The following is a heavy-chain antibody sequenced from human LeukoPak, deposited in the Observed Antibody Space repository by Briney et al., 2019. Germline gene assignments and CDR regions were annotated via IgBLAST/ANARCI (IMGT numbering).Heavy chain of an antibody. D-gene: IGHD2-2*01. Sequence: PSETLSLTCTVSGGSVNSYYWSWIRQPAGKGLEWIGHIYASGSNDYNPSLKSRVTMSPDMAKNQFSLRLTSVTAADTAVYFCARMVPAGTHNYWGQGLLVTVSS. V-gene: IGHV4-4*07. J-gene: IGHJ4*02. CDR1: GGSVNSYY. CDR2: IYASGSN. CDR3: ARMVPAGTHNY.